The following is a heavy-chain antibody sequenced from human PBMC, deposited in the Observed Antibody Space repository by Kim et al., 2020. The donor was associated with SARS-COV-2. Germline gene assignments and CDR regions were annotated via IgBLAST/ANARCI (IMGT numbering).Heavy chain of an antibody. Sequence: SVKVSCKASGGTFSSYAISWVRQAPGQGLEWMGGIIPIFGTANYAQKFQGRVTITADESTSTAYMELSSLRSEDTAVYYCASGPPTGVGATDPQYYYYGMDVWGQGTTVTVSS. V-gene: IGHV1-69*13. J-gene: IGHJ6*02. CDR1: GGTFSSYA. CDR3: ASGPPTGVGATDPQYYYYGMDV. CDR2: IIPIFGTA. D-gene: IGHD1-26*01.